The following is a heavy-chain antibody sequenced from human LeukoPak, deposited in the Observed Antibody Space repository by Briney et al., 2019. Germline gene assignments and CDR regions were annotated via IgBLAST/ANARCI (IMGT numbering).Heavy chain of an antibody. D-gene: IGHD3-9*01. J-gene: IGHJ4*02. CDR1: GFSFSNYW. Sequence: PGGSLRLSCAASGFSFSNYWMRWVRQAPGKGLEWVSAISGSGGSTYYADSVKGRFTISRDNSKNTLYLQMNSLRAEDTAVYYCAKTTGVDYDILTGCFDYWGQGTLVTVSS. CDR3: AKTTGVDYDILTGCFDY. V-gene: IGHV3-23*01. CDR2: ISGSGGST.